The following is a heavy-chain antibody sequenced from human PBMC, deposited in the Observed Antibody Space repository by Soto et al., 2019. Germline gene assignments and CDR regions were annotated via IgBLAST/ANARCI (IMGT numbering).Heavy chain of an antibody. D-gene: IGHD2-21*01. CDR3: GRVVEGATRHTDLDS. J-gene: IGHJ5*01. V-gene: IGHV4-39*01. Sequence: SETLSLTCTVSGVSIHNSHSFWGWIRQPPGKGLEFIGTVYYSGGAHYNSSLKSRVTISVDTANNQVSLSMRSLTAADTAVYYCGRVVEGATRHTDLDSWGQGTLVTVSS. CDR2: VYYSGGA. CDR1: GVSIHNSHSF.